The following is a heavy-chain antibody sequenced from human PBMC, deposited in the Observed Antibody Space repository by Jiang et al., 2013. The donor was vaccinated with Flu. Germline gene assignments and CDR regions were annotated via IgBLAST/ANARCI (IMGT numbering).Heavy chain of an antibody. V-gene: IGHV1-24*01. CDR3: ATGVRYSGSYYGESAFDI. D-gene: IGHD1-26*01. CDR1: GGTFSSYA. J-gene: IGHJ3*02. Sequence: EVKKPGSSVKVSCKASGGTFSSYAISWVRQAPGQGLEWMGGFDPEDGETIYAQKFQGRVTMTEDTSTDTAYMELSSLRSEDTAVYYCATGVRYSGSYYGESAFDIWGQGTMVTVSS. CDR2: FDPEDGET.